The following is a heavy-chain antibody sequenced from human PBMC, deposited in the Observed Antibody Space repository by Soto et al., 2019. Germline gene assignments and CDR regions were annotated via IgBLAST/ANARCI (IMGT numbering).Heavy chain of an antibody. CDR1: GYTFTSYG. Sequence: GASVKVSCKASGYTFTSYGISWVRQAPGQGLEWMGWISAYNGNTNYAQKLQGRVTMTADTSTSTAYMELSSLRSENTAVYYCARASKSIAARPYYYGMDVWGQGTTVTVSS. D-gene: IGHD6-6*01. CDR3: ARASKSIAARPYYYGMDV. J-gene: IGHJ6*02. V-gene: IGHV1-18*01. CDR2: ISAYNGNT.